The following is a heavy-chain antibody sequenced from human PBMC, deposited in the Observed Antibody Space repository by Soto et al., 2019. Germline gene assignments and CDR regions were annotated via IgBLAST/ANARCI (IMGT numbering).Heavy chain of an antibody. V-gene: IGHV4-59*01. Sequence: SETLSLTCTVSGGSISSYYWSWIRQPPGKGLEWIGYIYYSGSTNYNPSLKSRVTISVDTSKNQFSLKLSSVTAADTAVYYCARGYYDFWSGYRYYYYYMDVWGKGTTVTVSS. CDR3: ARGYYDFWSGYRYYYYYMDV. J-gene: IGHJ6*03. CDR2: IYYSGST. D-gene: IGHD3-3*01. CDR1: GGSISSYY.